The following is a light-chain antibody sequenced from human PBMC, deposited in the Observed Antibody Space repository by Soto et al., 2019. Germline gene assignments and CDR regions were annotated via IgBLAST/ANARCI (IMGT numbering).Light chain of an antibody. CDR3: QQYSTYTPRT. J-gene: IGKJ1*01. CDR2: AAS. CDR1: QGISSY. V-gene: IGKV1-9*01. Sequence: DIQLTQSPSFLSASVGDRVTITCRASQGISSYLAWYQQKPGKAPKLLIYAASTLQSGVPSRFSGSGSGTEFTLTISSLQPDDFATYYCQQYSTYTPRTFSQGTRWIS.